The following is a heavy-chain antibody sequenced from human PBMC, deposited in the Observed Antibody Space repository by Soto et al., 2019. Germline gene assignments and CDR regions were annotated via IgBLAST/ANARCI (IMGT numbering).Heavy chain of an antibody. J-gene: IGHJ4*02. CDR2: ISYEGRIQ. CDR3: AKEGTTKRSYYFDF. CDR1: GFTCSSYG. D-gene: IGHD1-26*01. Sequence: QVQLVESGGGVVQPGRSLRLSCTASGFTCSSYGMQWVRQAPCKGLEWVAVISYEGRIQYYADSVKGRFTISRDNSKDTLFLQMNSLRAEDTAVYYCAKEGTTKRSYYFDFWGQGTLVTVSS. V-gene: IGHV3-30*18.